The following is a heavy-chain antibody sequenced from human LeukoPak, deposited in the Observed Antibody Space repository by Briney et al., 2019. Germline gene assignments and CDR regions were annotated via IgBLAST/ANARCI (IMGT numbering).Heavy chain of an antibody. CDR1: GGSISSSSYY. CDR3: ARLPLYSSSWYGLSDYYYYGMDV. D-gene: IGHD6-13*01. CDR2: IYYSGST. J-gene: IGHJ6*02. V-gene: IGHV4-39*01. Sequence: PSQTLSLTCTVSGGSISSSSYYWGWIRQPPGKGLEWIGSIYYSGSTYYNPSLKSRVTISVDTSKNQFSLKLSSVTATDTAVYYCARLPLYSSSWYGLSDYYYYGMDVWGQGTTVTVSS.